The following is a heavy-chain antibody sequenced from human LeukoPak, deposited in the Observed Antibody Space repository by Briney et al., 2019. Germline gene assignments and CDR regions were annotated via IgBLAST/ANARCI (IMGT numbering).Heavy chain of an antibody. CDR1: GITFSTSP. CDR2: ISYDGSNK. V-gene: IGHV3-30-3*01. Sequence: PGRSLRLSCAASGITFSTSPMHWVRQAPGKGLEWVAFISYDGSNKYYADSVKGRFTISRDASKNTLHLQMNSLRAEDTAVYYCATDSYGMDVWGLGTTVTVSS. J-gene: IGHJ6*02. CDR3: ATDSYGMDV.